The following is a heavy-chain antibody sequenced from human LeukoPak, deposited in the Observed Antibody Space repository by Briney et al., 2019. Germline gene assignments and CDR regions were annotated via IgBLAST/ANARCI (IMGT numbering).Heavy chain of an antibody. CDR3: AKNEMMRYQRPENYYYYGMDV. CDR2: INSDGSST. J-gene: IGHJ6*02. D-gene: IGHD2-2*01. Sequence: GGSLRLSCAASGFTFSSYWMHWVRQAPGKGLVWVSHINSDGSSTTYADSVKGRFTVSRDNSKNTLYLQMNSLRAEDTAVYYCAKNEMMRYQRPENYYYYGMDVWGQGTTVTVSS. V-gene: IGHV3-74*01. CDR1: GFTFSSYW.